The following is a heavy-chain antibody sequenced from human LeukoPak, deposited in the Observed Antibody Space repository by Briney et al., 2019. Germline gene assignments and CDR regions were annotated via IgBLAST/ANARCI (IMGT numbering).Heavy chain of an antibody. V-gene: IGHV3-11*01. J-gene: IGHJ6*02. Sequence: GGSLRLSCAVSGFTFSDYYMSWIRQAPGKGLEWLSYISNSGDTIYYADSVRGRFTISRDNAKNSLYLQMNSLRAEDTAVYYCARDRPSGYYYSYGMDVWGQGTTVTVSS. CDR1: GFTFSDYY. CDR3: ARDRPSGYYYSYGMDV. CDR2: ISNSGDTI.